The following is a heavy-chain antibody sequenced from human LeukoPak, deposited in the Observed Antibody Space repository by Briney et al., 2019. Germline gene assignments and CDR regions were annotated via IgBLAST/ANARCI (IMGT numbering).Heavy chain of an antibody. V-gene: IGHV3-23*01. Sequence: PGGSLRLSCAASGFTFSSYAMSWVRQAPGKGLEWVSAISGSGGSTYYADSVKGRFTISRDNSKNTLYLQMNSLRAGDTAVYYCTKGYSSSWRANIDYWGQGTLVTVSS. J-gene: IGHJ4*02. CDR1: GFTFSSYA. D-gene: IGHD6-13*01. CDR2: ISGSGGST. CDR3: TKGYSSSWRANIDY.